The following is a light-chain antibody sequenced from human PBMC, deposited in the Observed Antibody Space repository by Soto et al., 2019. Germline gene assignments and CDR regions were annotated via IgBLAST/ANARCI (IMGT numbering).Light chain of an antibody. CDR2: AAS. V-gene: IGKV1-39*01. Sequence: DIQMTQSPSSLSASVGDRVTVTCRAIQTVRTYLNWYQQKPGKAPTLLVYAASTLESAVPPRFSGAGSETDFTLTISGLQPEDFATYYCQQTFSTPITFGQGTRLE. CDR3: QQTFSTPIT. J-gene: IGKJ5*01. CDR1: QTVRTY.